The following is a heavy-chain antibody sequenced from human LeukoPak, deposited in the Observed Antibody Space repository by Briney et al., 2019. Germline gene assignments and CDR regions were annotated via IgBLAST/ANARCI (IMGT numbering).Heavy chain of an antibody. J-gene: IGHJ4*02. V-gene: IGHV3-30-3*01. CDR2: ISYDGSNK. D-gene: IGHD1-26*01. CDR1: GFTFSSYA. CDR3: AGDRATSYFDY. Sequence: GGSLRLSCAASGFTFSSYAMHWVRQAPGKGLEWVAVISYDGSNKYYTDSVKGRFTISRDNSKNTLYLQMNSLRAEDTAVYYCAGDRATSYFDYWGQGALVTISS.